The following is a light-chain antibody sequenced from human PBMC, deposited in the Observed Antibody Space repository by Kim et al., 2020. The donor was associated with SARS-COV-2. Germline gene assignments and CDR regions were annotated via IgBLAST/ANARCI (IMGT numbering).Light chain of an antibody. V-gene: IGKV3D-15*01. CDR3: QQYKNWPPIT. Sequence: AGERATLTRRASPSVSTDLAWYQQKSGQAPPLLIFGESTRATGIPARFSGSGSGTEFTLTISGLQSEDLAVYYCQQYKNWPPITFGQGTRLEIK. J-gene: IGKJ5*01. CDR1: PSVSTD. CDR2: GES.